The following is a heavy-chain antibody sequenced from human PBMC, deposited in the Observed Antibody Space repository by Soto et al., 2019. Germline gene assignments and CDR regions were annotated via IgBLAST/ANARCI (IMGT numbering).Heavy chain of an antibody. D-gene: IGHD7-27*01. CDR3: ARGVCWGRWYLDF. Sequence: EVQVLESGGGLVQPGGSLRLSCAASGFPFSTYAMTWVRQAPGKGLEWVSAISGSGSSTYHSDSVKGRFTISRDSSKNTVYLQMNSLRADDTSVDYCARGVCWGRWYLDFWCRGTLVTVSS. CDR2: ISGSGSST. J-gene: IGHJ2*01. CDR1: GFPFSTYA. V-gene: IGHV3-23*01.